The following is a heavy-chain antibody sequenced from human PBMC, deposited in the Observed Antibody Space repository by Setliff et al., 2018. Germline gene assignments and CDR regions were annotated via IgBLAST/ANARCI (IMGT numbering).Heavy chain of an antibody. CDR3: ARAALGVYCFDY. Sequence: SETLSLTCTVSGGSISSGDYYWSWIRQPPGKGLEWIGYIYYSGSTYYNPSLKSRVTISVDTSKNQFSLKLSSVTAADTAVYYCARAALGVYCFDYWGQGTLVTVSS. V-gene: IGHV4-30-4*08. J-gene: IGHJ4*02. CDR1: GGSISSGDYY. CDR2: IYYSGST.